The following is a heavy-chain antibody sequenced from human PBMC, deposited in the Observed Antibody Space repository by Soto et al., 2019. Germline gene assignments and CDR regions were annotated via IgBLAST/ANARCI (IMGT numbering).Heavy chain of an antibody. Sequence: QVQLQESGPGLVKPSQTLSLTCSVSGGSINSGGYFWSWNRQHPGKGLEWIGHIYNSGSTDYNPSLKSRVIVSRDTSKNQFYLKVISVTAADAAVYYCAKVRVRSSGYYGMDVWGRGTTVTVSS. CDR2: IYNSGST. D-gene: IGHD2-8*01. CDR1: GGSINSGGYF. V-gene: IGHV4-31*03. CDR3: AKVRVRSSGYYGMDV. J-gene: IGHJ6*02.